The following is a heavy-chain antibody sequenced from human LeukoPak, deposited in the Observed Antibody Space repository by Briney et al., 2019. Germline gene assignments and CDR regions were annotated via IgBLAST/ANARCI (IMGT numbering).Heavy chain of an antibody. CDR1: GFTFSNAW. Sequence: GSLRLSCGGSGFTFSNAWMNWVRQAPGKGLEWVGCIKSKVDGGTIDYAAPVKGRFTISRDDSKTTCYLQMNSLKTEDTAVYYCATGGYFLDYWGQGILVTISS. J-gene: IGHJ4*02. D-gene: IGHD3-16*01. V-gene: IGHV3-15*07. CDR2: IKSKVDGGTI. CDR3: ATGGYFLDY.